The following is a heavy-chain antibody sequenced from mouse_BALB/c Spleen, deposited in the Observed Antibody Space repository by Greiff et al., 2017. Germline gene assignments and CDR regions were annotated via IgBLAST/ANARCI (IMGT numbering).Heavy chain of an antibody. CDR3: AREYGNQGYFDV. CDR1: GYTFTDYW. D-gene: IGHD2-10*02. J-gene: IGHJ1*01. CDR2: IDTSDSYT. V-gene: IGHV1-69*01. Sequence: QVQLQQPGAELVMPGASVKMSCKASGYTFTDYWMHWVKQRPGQGLEWIGAIDTSDSYTSYNQKFKGKATLTVDESSSTAYMQLSSLTSEDSAVYYCAREYGNQGYFDVWGAGTTVTVSS.